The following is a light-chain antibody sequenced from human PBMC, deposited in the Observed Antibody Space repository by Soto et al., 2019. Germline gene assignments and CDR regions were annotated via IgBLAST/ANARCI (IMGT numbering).Light chain of an antibody. Sequence: SALTPPPPLFGVPGQTVTLSLPWTNTDLGGYKYVSWYQQHPGTAPKLMIFEVNGRPSGVSDRFSGSKSGNTASLTISGLQPEDEADYYCSSFSSSSTPYVFGTGTKVTVL. CDR1: NTDLGGYKY. CDR3: SSFSSSSTPYV. J-gene: IGLJ1*01. V-gene: IGLV2-14*01. CDR2: EVN.